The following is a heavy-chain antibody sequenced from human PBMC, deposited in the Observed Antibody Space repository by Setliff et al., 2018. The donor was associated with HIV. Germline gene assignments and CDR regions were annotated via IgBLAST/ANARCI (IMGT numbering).Heavy chain of an antibody. Sequence: GGSLRLSCAASGFTFSNSWMHWVRQAPGKGLVWVSRINTDGSSATYADSVKGRFTNSRDNAKNTLYLQMDSLRAEDTAVYYCARGGANPSWFDSWGQGTLVTVSS. J-gene: IGHJ5*01. D-gene: IGHD3-16*01. V-gene: IGHV3-74*03. CDR3: ARGGANPSWFDS. CDR1: GFTFSNSW. CDR2: INTDGSSA.